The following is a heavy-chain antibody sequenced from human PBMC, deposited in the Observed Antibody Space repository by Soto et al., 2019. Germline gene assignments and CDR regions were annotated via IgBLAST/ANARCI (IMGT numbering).Heavy chain of an antibody. CDR1: GGSISSYY. D-gene: IGHD2-2*01. CDR3: ARDQVPADLLGWFDA. Sequence: PSETLSLTCTVSGGSISSYYWSWIRQPPGKGLEWIGYIYYSGSTNYNPSLKSRVTISVDTSKNQFSLKLSSVTAADTAVYYCARDQVPADLLGWFDAWGQGTLVTVSS. CDR2: IYYSGST. V-gene: IGHV4-59*01. J-gene: IGHJ5*02.